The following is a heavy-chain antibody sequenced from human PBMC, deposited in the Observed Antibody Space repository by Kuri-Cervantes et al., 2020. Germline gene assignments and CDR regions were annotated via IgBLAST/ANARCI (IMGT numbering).Heavy chain of an antibody. CDR1: GFTFDDYA. CDR3: ARGQARIWYGMDV. J-gene: IGHJ6*02. V-gene: IGHV3-9*01. D-gene: IGHD3-16*01. CDR2: ISWNSGSI. Sequence: SLKISCAASGFTFDDYAMHWVRQAPGKGLGWVSGISWNSGSIGYADSVKGRFTISRDNAKNSLYLQMNSLRAEDTAVYYCARGQARIWYGMDVWGQGTTVTVSS.